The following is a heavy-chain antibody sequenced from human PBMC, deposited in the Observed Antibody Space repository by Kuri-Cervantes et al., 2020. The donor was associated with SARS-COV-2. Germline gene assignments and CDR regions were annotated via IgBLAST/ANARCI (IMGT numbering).Heavy chain of an antibody. V-gene: IGHV3-9*01. CDR1: GFTFDDYA. D-gene: IGHD3-10*01. J-gene: IGHJ5*02. Sequence: SLKISCAASGFTFDDYAMHWVRQAPGKGLEWVSGISWNSGSIGYADSVKGRFTISRDNAKNSLYLQMNSLRAEDTALYYCAKDIREQSVGGVGWFDPWGQGTLVTVSS. CDR3: AKDIREQSVGGVGWFDP. CDR2: ISWNSGSI.